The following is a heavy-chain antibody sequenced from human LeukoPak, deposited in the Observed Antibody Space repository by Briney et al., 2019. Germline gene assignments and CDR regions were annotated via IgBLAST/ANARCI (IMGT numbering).Heavy chain of an antibody. V-gene: IGHV4-4*07. CDR1: GGSISSYY. CDR3: AGTDIVVVVAAMPAGWFDP. CDR2: IYTSGST. Sequence: PSETLSLTCTVSGGSISSYYWSWIRQPAGKGLEWIGRIYTSGSTNYNPSLKSRVTMSVDTSKNQFSLKLSSVTAADTAVYYCAGTDIVVVVAAMPAGWFDPWGQGTLVTVSS. J-gene: IGHJ5*02. D-gene: IGHD2-15*01.